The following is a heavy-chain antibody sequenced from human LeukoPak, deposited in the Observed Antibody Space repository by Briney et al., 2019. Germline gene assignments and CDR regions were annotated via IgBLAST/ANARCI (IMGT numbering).Heavy chain of an antibody. CDR2: ISSSGNT. D-gene: IGHD2-2*01. J-gene: IGHJ4*02. V-gene: IGHV4-59*08. CDR3: ARGRVVPPAPDNFDY. Sequence: SETLSLTCTVSGGSISSYYWSWIRQPPGKGLEWIGYISSSGNTNYNPSLKSRVTISVDTSKNQFSLKLSSVTAADTAVYYCARGRVVPPAPDNFDYWGQGTLVTVSS. CDR1: GGSISSYY.